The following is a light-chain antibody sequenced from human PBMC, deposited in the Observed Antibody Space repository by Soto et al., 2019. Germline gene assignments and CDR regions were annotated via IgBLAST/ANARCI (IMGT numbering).Light chain of an antibody. Sequence: EIVLTQSPGTLSLSPGERATLSCRASQSVNSNYLAWYQRKPGQAPRLLIYGASNRATDIPYRFSASGSGTDFTLTITSLEAEDVAVYYCQQYDSTPPTFGRRTKVEVK. V-gene: IGKV3-20*01. J-gene: IGKJ1*01. CDR2: GAS. CDR1: QSVNSNY. CDR3: QQYDSTPPT.